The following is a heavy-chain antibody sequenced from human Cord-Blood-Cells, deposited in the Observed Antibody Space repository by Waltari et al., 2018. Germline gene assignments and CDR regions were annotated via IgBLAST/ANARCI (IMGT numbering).Heavy chain of an antibody. CDR3: ARGEGGDWYFDL. D-gene: IGHD3-16*01. CDR1: GYTFTGYY. J-gene: IGHJ2*01. Sequence: QVQLVQSGAEVKKPGASVKVSCKASGYTFTGYYMHWVRQAPGQGLGWMGWINPNSGGTNYAKKFQGWVTMTRDTSISTAYMELSRLRSDDTAVYYCARGEGGDWYFDLWGRGTLVTVSS. V-gene: IGHV1-2*04. CDR2: INPNSGGT.